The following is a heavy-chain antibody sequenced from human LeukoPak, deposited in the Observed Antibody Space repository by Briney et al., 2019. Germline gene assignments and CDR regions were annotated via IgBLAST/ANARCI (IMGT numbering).Heavy chain of an antibody. Sequence: ASVKVSCKASGYTFTSYYVHWVRQAPGQGLEWMGIINPSGGSTSYAQKFQGRVTMTRDTSTSTVYMELSSLRSEDTAVYYCARMRRDDPEYDYWGQGTLVTVSS. V-gene: IGHV1-46*01. D-gene: IGHD6-6*01. CDR1: GYTFTSYY. J-gene: IGHJ4*02. CDR3: ARMRRDDPEYDY. CDR2: INPSGGST.